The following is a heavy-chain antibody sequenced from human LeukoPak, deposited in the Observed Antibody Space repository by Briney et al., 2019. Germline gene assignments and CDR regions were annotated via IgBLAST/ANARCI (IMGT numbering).Heavy chain of an antibody. V-gene: IGHV3-74*01. CDR1: GLTLSSYW. Sequence: GGSLRLSCAASGLTLSSYWMHWVRQAPGKGLVWVSRINSDGSSTNYADSVKGRFTISRDNAKNTLYLQMNSLRAEDTAIYYCARAAGWFDPWGQGTLVTVSS. CDR2: INSDGSST. J-gene: IGHJ5*02. CDR3: ARAAGWFDP.